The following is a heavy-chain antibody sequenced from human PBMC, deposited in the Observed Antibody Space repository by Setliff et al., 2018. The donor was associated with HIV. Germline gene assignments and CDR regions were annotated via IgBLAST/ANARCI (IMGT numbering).Heavy chain of an antibody. CDR3: ACGAAAGTDYYYYYYMDV. J-gene: IGHJ6*03. V-gene: IGHV4-39*01. Sequence: SETLSLTCTVSGGSISSSSYYWGWIRQPPGKGLEWIGSIYYSGSTYYNPSLKSRVTISVDTSKNQFSLKLSSVTAADTAVYYCACGAAAGTDYYYYYYMDVWGKGTTVTVYS. CDR2: IYYSGST. CDR1: GGSISSSSYY. D-gene: IGHD6-13*01.